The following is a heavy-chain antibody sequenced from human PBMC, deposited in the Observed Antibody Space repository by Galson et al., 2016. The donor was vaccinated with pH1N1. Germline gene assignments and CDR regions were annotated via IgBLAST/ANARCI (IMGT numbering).Heavy chain of an antibody. CDR3: AKDIDWGAFQS. D-gene: IGHD3-9*01. V-gene: IGHV3-23*01. Sequence: SLRLSCAASGFIFNKHGMNWVRQAPGKGLEWVSGVSPRGDITYYAASVKGPCTTFRDNSRNTVSLQMSSLRAEDTALYYCAKDIDWGAFQSWGQGTRVTVSS. CDR1: GFIFNKHG. J-gene: IGHJ5*02. CDR2: VSPRGDIT.